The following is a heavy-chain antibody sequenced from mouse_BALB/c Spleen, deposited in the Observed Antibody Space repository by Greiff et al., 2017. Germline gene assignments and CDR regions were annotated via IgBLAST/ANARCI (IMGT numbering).Heavy chain of an antibody. V-gene: IGHV1S81*02. D-gene: IGHD2-3*01. Sequence: QVQLQQSGAELVKPGASVKLSCKASGYTFTSYYMYWVKQRPGQGLEWIGEINPSNGGTNFNEKFKSKATLTVDKSSSTAYMQLSSLTSEDSAVYYCTREIYDGYPWFAYWGQGTLVTVSA. CDR3: TREIYDGYPWFAY. CDR1: GYTFTSYY. CDR2: INPSNGGT. J-gene: IGHJ3*01.